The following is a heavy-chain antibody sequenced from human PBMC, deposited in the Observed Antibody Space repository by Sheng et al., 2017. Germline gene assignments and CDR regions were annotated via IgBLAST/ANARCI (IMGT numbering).Heavy chain of an antibody. D-gene: IGHD3-9*01. CDR1: GYSISSGYY. Sequence: QVQLQESGPGLVKPSETLSLTCTVSGYSISSGYYWGWIRQPPGKGLEWIGSIYHSGSTYYNPSLKSRVTISVDTSKNQFSLKLSSVTAADTAVYYCARDFGYDILTGYLAWDAFDIWGQGTMVTV. CDR3: ARDFGYDILTGYLAWDAFDI. J-gene: IGHJ3*02. CDR2: IYHSGST. V-gene: IGHV4-38-2*02.